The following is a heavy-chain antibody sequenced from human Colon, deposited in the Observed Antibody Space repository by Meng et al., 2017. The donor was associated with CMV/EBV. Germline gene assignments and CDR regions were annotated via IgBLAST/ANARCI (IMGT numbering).Heavy chain of an antibody. Sequence: SETLSLTCTVSGDSFNSGDYSWTWIRQHPGKGLEWIGYIYNSGTTYYNPSLKSRVTISVDTSKNQFSLNLRSVTAADTAVFYCARQVYYGAGSYLDFWGQGALVTVSS. D-gene: IGHD3-10*01. J-gene: IGHJ4*02. CDR1: GDSFNSGDYS. CDR3: ARQVYYGAGSYLDF. CDR2: IYNSGTT. V-gene: IGHV4-31*03.